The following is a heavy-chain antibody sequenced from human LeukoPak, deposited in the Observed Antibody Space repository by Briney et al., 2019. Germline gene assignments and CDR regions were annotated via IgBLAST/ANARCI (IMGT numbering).Heavy chain of an antibody. V-gene: IGHV3-11*04. CDR1: GFNFSNYY. D-gene: IGHD2-21*02. CDR2: ISGSSNTI. J-gene: IGHJ4*02. Sequence: GGSLRLSCAASGFNFSNYYMSWIRQTPEKGLEWLSYISGSSNTIYYADSVRGRFTISRDNAKNSLYLQMNSLRAEDTAVYYCARGHIVMVTAMHFDYWGQGTLVTVSS. CDR3: ARGHIVMVTAMHFDY.